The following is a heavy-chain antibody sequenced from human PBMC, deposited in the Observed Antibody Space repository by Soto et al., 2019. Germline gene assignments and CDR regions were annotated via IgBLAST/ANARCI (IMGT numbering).Heavy chain of an antibody. J-gene: IGHJ4*02. CDR3: ARGLKGYSSQTFDY. V-gene: IGHV4-34*01. Sequence: SETLSLTCAVYGGSFSGYYWSWIRQPPGKGLEWIGEINHSGSTNYNPSLKSRVTISVDTSKNQFSLKLSSVTAADTAVYYCARGLKGYSSQTFDYCGQGTLVTVSS. D-gene: IGHD6-13*01. CDR1: GGSFSGYY. CDR2: INHSGST.